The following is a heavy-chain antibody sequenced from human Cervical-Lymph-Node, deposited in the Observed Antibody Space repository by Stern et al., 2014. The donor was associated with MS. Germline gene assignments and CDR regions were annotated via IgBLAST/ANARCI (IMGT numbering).Heavy chain of an antibody. CDR1: GYTFTSYW. CDR2: IFPGGSDI. J-gene: IGHJ4*02. V-gene: IGHV5-51*01. Sequence: EVQLVQSGPEVKRPGESLKISCQASGYTFTSYWIGWVRQMPGKGLEGIAIIFPGGSDIRYSPSFQGQVTISAEKSSSTAYLQWNNLKASDTAIYYCARQRYFDYWGQGTLVTVSS. CDR3: ARQRYFDY.